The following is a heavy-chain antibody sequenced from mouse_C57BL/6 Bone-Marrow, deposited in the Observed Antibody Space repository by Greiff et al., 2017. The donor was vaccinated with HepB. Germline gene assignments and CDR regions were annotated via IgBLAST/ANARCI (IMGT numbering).Heavy chain of an antibody. CDR2: ISYDGSN. CDR1: GYSITSGYY. V-gene: IGHV3-6*01. Sequence: DVKLQESGPGLVKPSQSLSLTCSVTGYSITSGYYWNWIRQFPGNKLEWMGYISYDGSNNYNPSLKNRISITRDTSKNQFFLKLNSVTTEDTATYYCARDYYGTLRFAYWGQGTLVTVSA. D-gene: IGHD1-1*01. J-gene: IGHJ3*01. CDR3: ARDYYGTLRFAY.